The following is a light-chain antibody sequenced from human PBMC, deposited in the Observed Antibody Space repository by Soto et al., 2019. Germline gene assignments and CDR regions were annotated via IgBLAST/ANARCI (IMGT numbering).Light chain of an antibody. V-gene: IGLV1-44*01. J-gene: IGLJ3*02. Sequence: SVLTQPPSASGTPGQRVIISCSGSSSNIGSNTVNWYQQLPGTAPKLLIYSNNQRPSGVPDRFSGSKSGTSASLAISGLQSEDEADYYCAAWDDSLNGWVFGGGTKLTVL. CDR2: SNN. CDR3: AAWDDSLNGWV. CDR1: SSNIGSNT.